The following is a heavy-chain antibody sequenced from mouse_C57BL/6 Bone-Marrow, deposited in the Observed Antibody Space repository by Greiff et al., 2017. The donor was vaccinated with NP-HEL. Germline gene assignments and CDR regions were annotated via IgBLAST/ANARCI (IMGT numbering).Heavy chain of an antibody. D-gene: IGHD2-4*01. J-gene: IGHJ2*01. CDR2: IRNKANNHAT. V-gene: IGHV6-6*01. Sequence: EVKLQESGGGLVQPGGSMKLSCAASGFTFSDAWMDWVRQSPEKGLEWVAEIRNKANNHATYYAESVKGRFTISRDDSKSSVYLQMNSLRAEDTGIYYCTRAGLNYYDDFDYWGQGTTLTVSS. CDR1: GFTFSDAW. CDR3: TRAGLNYYDDFDY.